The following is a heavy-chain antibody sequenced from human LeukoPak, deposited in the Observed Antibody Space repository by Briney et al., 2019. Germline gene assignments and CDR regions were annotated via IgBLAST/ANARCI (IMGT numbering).Heavy chain of an antibody. CDR1: GGSISSGDYY. CDR2: IYYSGST. CDR3: AREGRGTAMVTGYFDY. Sequence: SETLSLTCTVSGGSISSGDYYWSWIRQPPGKGLEWIGYIYYSGSTYYNPSLKSRVTISVDTSKNQFSLKLSSVTAADTAVYYCAREGRGTAMVTGYFDYWGQGTLVTVSS. D-gene: IGHD5-18*01. V-gene: IGHV4-30-4*08. J-gene: IGHJ4*02.